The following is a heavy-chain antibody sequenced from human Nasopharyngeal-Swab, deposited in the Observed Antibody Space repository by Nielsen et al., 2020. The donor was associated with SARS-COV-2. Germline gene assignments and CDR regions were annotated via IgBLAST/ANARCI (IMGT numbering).Heavy chain of an antibody. Sequence: GGSLRLSCAVSGFTVSSNYMSWGRQAPGQGLGWVSVIYGGDSTYYADSVRGRFTVTRHISENTLYLQMNSLRAEDTAVYYCASSPSRGWYEYHLDNWGQGTLVTVSS. J-gene: IGHJ4*02. D-gene: IGHD6-19*01. CDR2: IYGGDST. V-gene: IGHV3-53*04. CDR3: ASSPSRGWYEYHLDN. CDR1: GFTVSSNY.